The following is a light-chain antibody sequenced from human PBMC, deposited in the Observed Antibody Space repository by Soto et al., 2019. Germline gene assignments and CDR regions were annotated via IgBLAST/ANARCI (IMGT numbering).Light chain of an antibody. CDR3: QQYGTSPRT. CDR2: GVS. J-gene: IGKJ1*01. Sequence: EIVLTQSPGTLSLSPGERDTLSCRASQSVRSSYLAWYQQKLGQAPRLLIYGVSNRATGIPGRFSGSGSGTDFTLTISRLESEDFAVYYCQQYGTSPRTFGRGTKVEIK. V-gene: IGKV3-20*01. CDR1: QSVRSSY.